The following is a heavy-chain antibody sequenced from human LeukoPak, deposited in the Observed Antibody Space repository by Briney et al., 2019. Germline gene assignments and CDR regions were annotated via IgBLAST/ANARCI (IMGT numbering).Heavy chain of an antibody. V-gene: IGHV1-3*01. J-gene: IGHJ6*02. CDR1: GYTFTSYA. CDR2: FNAGNGNT. D-gene: IGHD1-26*01. CDR3: AREEPSGSYFLYYYGMDV. Sequence: ASVKVSCKASGYTFTSYAMHWVRQAPGQRLEWMGGFNAGNGNTKYSQKFQGRVTITRDTSASTAYMELSSLRSEDTAVYYCAREEPSGSYFLYYYGMDVWGQGTTVTVSS.